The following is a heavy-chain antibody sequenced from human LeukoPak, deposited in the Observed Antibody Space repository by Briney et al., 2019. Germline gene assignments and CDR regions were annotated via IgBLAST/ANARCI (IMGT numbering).Heavy chain of an antibody. CDR1: GGSFSGYY. CDR2: TYHSGST. J-gene: IGHJ6*03. D-gene: IGHD6-13*01. Sequence: PSETLSLTCAVYGGSFSGYYWSWIRQSPGKGLEWIGETYHSGSTNYNSSLKSRVTISLDTSKNQFSLKLSSVTAADTAVYYCARAYSSSWYTYYYYMDVWGKGTTVTVSS. CDR3: ARAYSSSWYTYYYYMDV. V-gene: IGHV4-34*01.